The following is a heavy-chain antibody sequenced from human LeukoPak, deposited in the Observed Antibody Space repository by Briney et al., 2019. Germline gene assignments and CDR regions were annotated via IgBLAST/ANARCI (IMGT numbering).Heavy chain of an antibody. V-gene: IGHV4-34*01. CDR1: GGSFSGYY. CDR2: INHSGST. J-gene: IGHJ6*02. CDR3: ARVGITTVRGVIWSSPYYGMDV. Sequence: PSETLSLTCAVYGGSFSGYYWSWIRQPPGKGLEWIGEINHSGSTNYNPSLKSRVTISVDTSKNQFSLKLSSVTAADTAVYYCARVGITTVRGVIWSSPYYGMDVWGQGTTVTVSS. D-gene: IGHD3-10*01.